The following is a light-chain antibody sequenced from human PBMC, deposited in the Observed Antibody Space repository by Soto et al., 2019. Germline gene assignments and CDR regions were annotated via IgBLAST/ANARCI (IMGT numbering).Light chain of an antibody. V-gene: IGKV3D-20*02. J-gene: IGKJ5*01. Sequence: EIVLTQSPGILYLSPGDRATLSCRASQTISSGFLAWYQQKVGQAPRLLIYDASNRATGVPDRFSGSGSGTDFTLTLSRLQPEDFATYYCQQANSFPITFGQGTRLEIK. CDR2: DAS. CDR3: QQANSFPIT. CDR1: QTISSGF.